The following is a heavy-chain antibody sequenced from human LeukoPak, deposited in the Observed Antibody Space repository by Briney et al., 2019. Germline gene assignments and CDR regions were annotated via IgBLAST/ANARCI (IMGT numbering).Heavy chain of an antibody. CDR3: ARSGFTTNWASDD. Sequence: GESLKISCKGSGYSFNNYWINWVRQKPGKGLEWMGIIYAGDSDTRYSPSFQGQVTFSADKSISTAFLQWSSLKASDTAMYYCARSGFTTNWASDDWGQGTLVTVSS. CDR1: GYSFNNYW. D-gene: IGHD1-1*01. CDR2: IYAGDSDT. J-gene: IGHJ4*02. V-gene: IGHV5-51*01.